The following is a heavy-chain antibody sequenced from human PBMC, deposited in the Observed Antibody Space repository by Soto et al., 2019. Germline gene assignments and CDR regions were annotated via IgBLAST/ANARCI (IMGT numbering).Heavy chain of an antibody. D-gene: IGHD6-19*01. CDR2: VPYTGAQT. Sequence: EVQLLESGGGLVQPGGSLRLSCTASGFNFGNFAMGWARQAPGKGLEWLSSLAVPYTGAQTYYADSVAGRFTVSRDNAKNTLYLELNSLRAEDTAVYYCAKDWGRIAVAGWTDWGPGTQVTVSS. CDR1: GFNFGNFA. V-gene: IGHV3-23*01. J-gene: IGHJ4*02. CDR3: AKDWGRIAVAGWTD.